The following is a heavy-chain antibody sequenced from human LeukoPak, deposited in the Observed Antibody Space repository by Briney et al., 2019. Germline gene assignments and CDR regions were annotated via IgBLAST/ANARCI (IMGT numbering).Heavy chain of an antibody. CDR1: GFTFSSYA. D-gene: IGHD6-13*01. Sequence: GGSLRLSCAASGFTFSSYAVHWVRQAPGKGREWVAVISYDGSNKYYADSVKGRFTISRDNSKNTLYLQMNSLRAEDTAVYYCARDGRVAVAGTVYYYMDVWGKGTTVTVSS. J-gene: IGHJ6*03. CDR2: ISYDGSNK. CDR3: ARDGRVAVAGTVYYYMDV. V-gene: IGHV3-30*01.